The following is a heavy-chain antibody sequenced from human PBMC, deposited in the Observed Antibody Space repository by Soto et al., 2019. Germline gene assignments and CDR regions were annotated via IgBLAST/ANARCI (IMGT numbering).Heavy chain of an antibody. CDR2: ISYDGSNK. CDR3: AKDPTENCSGGSCLGILGY. D-gene: IGHD2-15*01. Sequence: GGSLRFSCAASGFTFSSYGMHWVRQAPGKGLEWVAVISYDGSNKYYADSVKGRFTISRDNSKNTLYLQMNSLRAEDTAVYYCAKDPTENCSGGSCLGILGYWGQGTLVTVSS. CDR1: GFTFSSYG. J-gene: IGHJ4*02. V-gene: IGHV3-30*18.